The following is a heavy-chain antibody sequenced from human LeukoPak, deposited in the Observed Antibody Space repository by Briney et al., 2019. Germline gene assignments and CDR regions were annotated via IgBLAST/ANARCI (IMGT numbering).Heavy chain of an antibody. CDR3: ARVGSWGSYRHCDY. CDR1: GFTISSYY. V-gene: IGHV4-59*01. CDR2: IYYSGST. J-gene: IGHJ4*02. D-gene: IGHD3-16*02. Sequence: SETLTLTCAASGFTISSYYWSWIRQPPGKGLEWMGYIYYSGSTNYYPYPEKRGTILVDTSKYQFSLKLSSVTAADTAVYYCARVGSWGSYRHCDYWGQGSLVSDCS.